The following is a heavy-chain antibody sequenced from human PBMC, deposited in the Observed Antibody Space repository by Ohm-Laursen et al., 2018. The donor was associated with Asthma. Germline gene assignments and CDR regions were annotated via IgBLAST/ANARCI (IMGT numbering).Heavy chain of an antibody. Sequence: SLRLSCAASGFTFRSYAMHWVRQAPGKGLEWVAVTWYDGSNKYYGDSVKGRFTISRDNSKNTVDLQMNSLRAEDTALYYCARIGPEWELPGREYSLHHWGQGTQVTVSS. CDR1: GFTFRSYA. V-gene: IGHV3-33*08. CDR2: TWYDGSNK. D-gene: IGHD1-26*01. J-gene: IGHJ1*01. CDR3: ARIGPEWELPGREYSLHH.